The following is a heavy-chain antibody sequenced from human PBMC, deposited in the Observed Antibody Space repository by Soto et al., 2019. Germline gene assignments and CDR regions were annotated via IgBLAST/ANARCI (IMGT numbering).Heavy chain of an antibody. V-gene: IGHV3-23*01. CDR1: GFTFSSYA. Sequence: EVQLLESGGGLVQPGGSLRLSCAASGFTFSSYAMSWVRQAPGKGLEWVSAISGSGGSTYYADSVKGRFTISRDNSKNTRYLQMNSERAEDTAVYYCAKWGRWQLVAYGGRGTLVTVSS. CDR2: ISGSGGST. J-gene: IGHJ4*02. D-gene: IGHD6-6*01. CDR3: AKWGRWQLVAY.